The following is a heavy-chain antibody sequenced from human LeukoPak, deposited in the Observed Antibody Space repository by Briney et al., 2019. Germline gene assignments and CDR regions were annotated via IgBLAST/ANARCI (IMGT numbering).Heavy chain of an antibody. Sequence: PGGSLRLSCAASGFTFSINAMSWVRQAPGTGPEWISAISAAGDSTYYADSVKGRFTISRDNSKNTLYVQLNSLRAEDMALYYCAKATSSDETVTSLDYWGQGTLVTVSS. CDR2: ISAAGDST. CDR3: AKATSSDETVTSLDY. J-gene: IGHJ4*02. CDR1: GFTFSINA. D-gene: IGHD4-17*01. V-gene: IGHV3-23*01.